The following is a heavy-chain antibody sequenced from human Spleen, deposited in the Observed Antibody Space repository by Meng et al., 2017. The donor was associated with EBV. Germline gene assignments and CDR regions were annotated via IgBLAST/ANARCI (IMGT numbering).Heavy chain of an antibody. Sequence: EVQLVGSGGGVVRPGGSLRLSWAASGFTVDDYGMSWVRQVSGKGLEWVSGITWNGGNTGYADSVKGRFTISRDNAKNSLYLQMNSLRAEDTALYHCARGSLSGSYYLFDYWGRGTLVTVSS. V-gene: IGHV3-20*01. J-gene: IGHJ4*02. D-gene: IGHD1-26*01. CDR2: ITWNGGNT. CDR1: GFTVDDYG. CDR3: ARGSLSGSYYLFDY.